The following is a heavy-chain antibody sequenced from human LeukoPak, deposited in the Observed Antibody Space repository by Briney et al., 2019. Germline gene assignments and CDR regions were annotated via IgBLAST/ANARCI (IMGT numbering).Heavy chain of an antibody. Sequence: ASVKVSCKASGGTFSSYAISWVRQAPGQGLEWMGWMNPNSGNTGYAQKFQGRVTITRNTSISTAYMELSSLRSEDTAVYYCARGQCGGDCLRYNWFDPWGQGTLVTVSS. J-gene: IGHJ5*02. CDR2: MNPNSGNT. V-gene: IGHV1-8*03. CDR1: GGTFSSYA. D-gene: IGHD2-21*01. CDR3: ARGQCGGDCLRYNWFDP.